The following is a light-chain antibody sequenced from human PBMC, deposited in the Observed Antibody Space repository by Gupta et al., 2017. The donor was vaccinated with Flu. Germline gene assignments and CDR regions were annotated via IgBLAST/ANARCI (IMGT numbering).Light chain of an antibody. V-gene: IGKV2-30*01. CDR3: MQGSRWPWA. Sequence: ISCRSSQSLVYSDGNTYLHWFQQRPGRSPRRLIYQVSHRESGVPDRFSGSGSGTDVTLKISRVEAEDVGVYYCMQGSRWPWAFGQGTKVEIK. CDR1: QSLVYSDGNTY. J-gene: IGKJ1*01. CDR2: QVS.